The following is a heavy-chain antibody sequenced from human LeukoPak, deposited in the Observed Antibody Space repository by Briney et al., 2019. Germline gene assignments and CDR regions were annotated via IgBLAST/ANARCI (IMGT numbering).Heavy chain of an antibody. D-gene: IGHD6-19*01. CDR2: FYPEDGET. CDR1: GYTLTELS. CDR3: STEWTSTSAWDFDY. Sequence: GSVKVSCKVSGYTLTELSMHWVGQAAGKGVEGMGGFYPEDGETIFAQKLQGRVTMTEDTSTNTAYMELSSLRSEDTTVFYCSTEWTSTSAWDFDYWGQGALVTVSS. J-gene: IGHJ4*02. V-gene: IGHV1-24*01.